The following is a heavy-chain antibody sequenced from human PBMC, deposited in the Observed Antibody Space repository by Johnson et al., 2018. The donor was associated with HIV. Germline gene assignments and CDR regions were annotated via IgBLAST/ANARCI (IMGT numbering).Heavy chain of an antibody. J-gene: IGHJ3*02. CDR3: ANDFWSGSGI. Sequence: QVQLVESGGGLVQPGGSLRLSCAASGFTFSNAWMSWVRQAPGKGLDWVSYISSSGSTIYYADSVKGRFTISRDNAKNSLYLQMNSLRAEDTAVYYCANDFWSGSGIWGQGTMVTVSS. CDR1: GFTFSNAW. V-gene: IGHV3-11*04. D-gene: IGHD3-3*01. CDR2: ISSSGSTI.